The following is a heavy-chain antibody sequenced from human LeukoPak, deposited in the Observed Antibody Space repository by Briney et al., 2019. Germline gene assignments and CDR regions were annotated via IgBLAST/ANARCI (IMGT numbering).Heavy chain of an antibody. CDR2: IYTSGST. Sequence: SETLSLTCTVSGGSISSGSYYWSWIRQPAGKGLEWIGRIYTSGSTNYNPSLKSRVTISVDTSKNQFSLKLSSVTAADTAVYYCAREEAPLSGGAYFDYWGQGTLVTVSS. CDR3: AREEAPLSGGAYFDY. J-gene: IGHJ4*02. CDR1: GGSISSGSYY. D-gene: IGHD3-16*01. V-gene: IGHV4-61*02.